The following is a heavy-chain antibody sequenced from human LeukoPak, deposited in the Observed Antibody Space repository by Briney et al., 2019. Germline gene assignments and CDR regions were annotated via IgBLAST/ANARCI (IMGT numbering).Heavy chain of an antibody. V-gene: IGHV3-15*01. Sequence: GGSLRLSCAASGFTFDKAWMTWVRQAPGKGLEWVGRIKSKIHGGTIDYAAPVKGRFTISRDDSENTVYLQMSSLRTEDTAVYYCARNMVRGYEDAFDIWGQGTMVTVSS. J-gene: IGHJ3*02. CDR1: GFTFDKAW. CDR3: ARNMVRGYEDAFDI. CDR2: IKSKIHGGTI. D-gene: IGHD3-10*01.